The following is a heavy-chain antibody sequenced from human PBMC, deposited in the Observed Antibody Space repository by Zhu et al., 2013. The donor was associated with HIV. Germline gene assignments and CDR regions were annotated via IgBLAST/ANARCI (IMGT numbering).Heavy chain of an antibody. V-gene: IGHV1-8*01. CDR2: MNPKSGNT. Sequence: QVQLVQSGAEVKKAGASVKVSCKASGYTFSSYDINWVRQATGQGLELMGWMNPKSGNTGNVQKVQGRVTMTRNTSISTAYMELSSLRSEDTAVYYCARGRRWELAGGMDVWGQGTTVFVSS. D-gene: IGHD1-7*01. J-gene: IGHJ6*02. CDR1: GYTFSSYD. CDR3: ARGRRWELAGGMDV.